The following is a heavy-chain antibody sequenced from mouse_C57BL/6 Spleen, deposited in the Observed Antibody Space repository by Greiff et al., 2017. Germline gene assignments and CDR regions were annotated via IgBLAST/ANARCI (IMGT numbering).Heavy chain of an antibody. Sequence: QVQLQQSGAELVKPGASVKMSCKASGYTFTSYWITWVKQRPGQGLEWIGDIYPGSGSTNYNEKFKSKATLTVDTSSSTAYMQLSSLTSEDSAVYYCARNGYYVLYYFDYWGQGTTLTVSS. V-gene: IGHV1-55*01. J-gene: IGHJ2*01. D-gene: IGHD2-3*01. CDR2: IYPGSGST. CDR3: ARNGYYVLYYFDY. CDR1: GYTFTSYW.